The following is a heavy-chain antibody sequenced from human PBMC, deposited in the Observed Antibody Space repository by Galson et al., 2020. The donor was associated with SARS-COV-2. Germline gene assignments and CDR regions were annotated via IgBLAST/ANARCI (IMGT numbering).Heavy chain of an antibody. CDR2: ANNDNT. Sequence: ANNDNTKYAQQLQGRVTMTTDTSTSIVYMELRSLRSDDTAVYYCAREGTEREFDYWGQGTLLTVSS. D-gene: IGHD1-1*01. V-gene: IGHV1-18*01. J-gene: IGHJ4*02. CDR3: AREGTEREFDY.